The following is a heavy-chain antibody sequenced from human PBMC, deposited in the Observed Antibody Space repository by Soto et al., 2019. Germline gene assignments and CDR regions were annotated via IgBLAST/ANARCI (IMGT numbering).Heavy chain of an antibody. V-gene: IGHV1-69*13. CDR2: IIPIFGTA. D-gene: IGHD3-22*01. CDR3: ASGETYYYDSSGYSPYGAFDI. CDR1: GGTFSSYA. Sequence: SVKVSCKASGGTFSSYAISWVRQAPGQGLEWMGGIIPIFGTANYAQKFQGRVTITADESTSTAYMELSSLRSEDTAVYYCASGETYYYDSSGYSPYGAFDIWGQGTMVTVSS. J-gene: IGHJ3*02.